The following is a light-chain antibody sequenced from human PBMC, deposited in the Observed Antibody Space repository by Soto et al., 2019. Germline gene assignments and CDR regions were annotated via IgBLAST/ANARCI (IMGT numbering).Light chain of an antibody. V-gene: IGLV2-8*01. J-gene: IGLJ3*02. CDR3: YSYAGRNIWV. Sequence: QSVLAQPPSASGSPGQSVTISCTGSGSDIGAYNFVSWYQQHPGKAPKLMIFGVTERPSGVPDRFSGSKSGNTASLTVSGSQADGEAVYYCYSYAGRNIWVFGGGTKVTVL. CDR1: GSDIGAYNF. CDR2: GVT.